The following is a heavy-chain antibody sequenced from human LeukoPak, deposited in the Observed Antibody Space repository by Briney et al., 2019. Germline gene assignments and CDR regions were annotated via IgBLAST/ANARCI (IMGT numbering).Heavy chain of an antibody. D-gene: IGHD5-18*01. V-gene: IGHV1-24*01. Sequence: ASVKVSCKVSGYTLTELSMHWVRQAPGKGLEWMGGFDPEDGETIYAQKFQGRVTMTEDTPTDTAYMELSSLRSEDTAVYYCATDIRGVLGSAMVVDYWGQGTLVTVSS. CDR2: FDPEDGET. CDR3: ATDIRGVLGSAMVVDY. J-gene: IGHJ4*02. CDR1: GYTLTELS.